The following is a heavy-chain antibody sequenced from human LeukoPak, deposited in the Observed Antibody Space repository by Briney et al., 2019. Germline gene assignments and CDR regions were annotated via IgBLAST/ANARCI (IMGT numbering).Heavy chain of an antibody. CDR3: ARRVVVAAKDYYYYYMDV. Sequence: SETLSLTCTASGGSISSYYWSWIRQPPGKGLEWIGYIYYSGSTNYNPSLKSRVTISVDTSKNQFSLKLSSVTAADTAVYYCARRVVVAAKDYYYYYMDVWGKGTTVTVSS. J-gene: IGHJ6*03. CDR1: GGSISSYY. V-gene: IGHV4-59*08. CDR2: IYYSGST. D-gene: IGHD2-15*01.